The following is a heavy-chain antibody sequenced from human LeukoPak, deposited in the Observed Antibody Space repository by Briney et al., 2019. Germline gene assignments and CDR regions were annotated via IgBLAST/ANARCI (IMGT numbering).Heavy chain of an antibody. CDR1: GYSISSGYY. D-gene: IGHD3-10*01. V-gene: IGHV4-38-2*02. CDR2: IYHSGST. CDR3: ARGRTYYYGSGSYRFDY. Sequence: PSETLSLTCTVSGYSISSGYYWGWIRQPPGKGLEWIGSIYHSGSTYYNPSLKSRVTISVDTSKNQFSLKLSSVTAADTAVYYCARGRTYYYGSGSYRFDYWGQGTLVTVSS. J-gene: IGHJ4*02.